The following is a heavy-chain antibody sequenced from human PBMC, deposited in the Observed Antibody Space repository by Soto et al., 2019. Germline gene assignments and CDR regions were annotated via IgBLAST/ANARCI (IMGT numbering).Heavy chain of an antibody. V-gene: IGHV3-48*03. Sequence: PGGSLRLSCAASGFTFSSYEMNWVRQAPGKGLEWVSYISSSGSTIYYADSVEGRFTISRDNAKNSLYLQMNSLRAEDTAVYYCARAPWIQLWSFDYWGQGTLVTVSS. CDR3: ARAPWIQLWSFDY. CDR2: ISSSGSTI. CDR1: GFTFSSYE. D-gene: IGHD5-18*01. J-gene: IGHJ4*02.